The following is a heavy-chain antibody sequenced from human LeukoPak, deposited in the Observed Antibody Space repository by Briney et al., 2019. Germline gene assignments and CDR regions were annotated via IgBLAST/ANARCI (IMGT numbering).Heavy chain of an antibody. V-gene: IGHV3-9*01. D-gene: IGHD3-10*01. J-gene: IGHJ4*02. CDR3: AKERYDGSGAAYDN. CDR2: ISRKSDYM. CDR1: GFNFDDYV. Sequence: PGGSLRLSCAASGFNFDDYVMTWVRQAPGKGLEWVSGISRKSDYMSYAESVKGRFIISRDNAKNSLYLQMNSLRVEDTALYYCAKERYDGSGAAYDNWGQGSLVTVSS.